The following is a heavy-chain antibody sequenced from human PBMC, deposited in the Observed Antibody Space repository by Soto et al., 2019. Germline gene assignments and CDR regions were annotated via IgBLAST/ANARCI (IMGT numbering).Heavy chain of an antibody. CDR3: ARGRSPRNTYYYGSGSPYYYYGMDV. J-gene: IGHJ6*02. D-gene: IGHD3-10*01. V-gene: IGHV3-30-3*01. CDR2: ISYDGSSK. Sequence: GGSLRLSCAASGFTFSSYAMHWVRQAPGKGLEWEAVISYDGSSKYYADSVKGRFTISRDNSKNTLYLQMNSLRAEDTAVYYCARGRSPRNTYYYGSGSPYYYYGMDVWGQGTTVTVSS. CDR1: GFTFSSYA.